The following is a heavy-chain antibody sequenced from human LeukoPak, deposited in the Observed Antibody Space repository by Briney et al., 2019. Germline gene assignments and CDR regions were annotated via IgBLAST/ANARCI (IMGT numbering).Heavy chain of an antibody. CDR2: IYQSGST. CDR1: GGSLSISNW. Sequence: PSEPLSLTCALSGGSLSISNWWSWVRQTPGKGLEWIGEIYQSGSTKYNPSLKSRVTISVDKSKNQFSLKLSSVTAADTAVYYCARSKGDYSSVLYHYYCMDVWGKGTTVTVSS. J-gene: IGHJ6*04. CDR3: ARSKGDYSSVLYHYYCMDV. V-gene: IGHV4-4*02. D-gene: IGHD6-19*01.